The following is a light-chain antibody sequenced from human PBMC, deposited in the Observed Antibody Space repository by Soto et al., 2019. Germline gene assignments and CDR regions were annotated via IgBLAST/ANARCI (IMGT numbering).Light chain of an antibody. Sequence: DIMMTQSPPTLSVFPGERGTLSFRASQSVSSSLAWYQQKPGQAPRLLIYSASTRATGTPARFSGSGSGTDFTLTISSLEPEDFATYYCQQYESYSPLTFGGGTKVDIK. J-gene: IGKJ4*01. V-gene: IGKV3-15*01. CDR2: SAS. CDR3: QQYESYSPLT. CDR1: QSVSSS.